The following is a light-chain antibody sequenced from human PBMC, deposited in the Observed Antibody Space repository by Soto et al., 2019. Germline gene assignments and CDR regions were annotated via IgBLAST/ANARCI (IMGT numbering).Light chain of an antibody. CDR1: QSINSW. CDR2: KAS. J-gene: IGKJ2*01. Sequence: DIQMTQSPSTLSASVGDRVTITCRASQSINSWLAWYQQKPGKAPKLLIYKASTLESGVPSRFSGSGSGTEFTLTISSLQPDDFATYYCQQYNSYPSAFGQGTKLEIK. CDR3: QQYNSYPSA. V-gene: IGKV1-5*03.